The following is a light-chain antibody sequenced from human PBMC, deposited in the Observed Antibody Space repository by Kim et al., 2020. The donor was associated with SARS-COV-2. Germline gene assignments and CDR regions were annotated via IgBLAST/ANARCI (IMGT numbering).Light chain of an antibody. CDR3: CSYAGSYTWV. CDR2: DVS. J-gene: IGLJ3*02. Sequence: QSALTQPRSVSGSPGQSGTISCTGTSSDVGGYNYVAWYQQHTGKAPKLMIYDVSKRPSGVPDRFSGSKSGNTASLTISGLQAEDEADYYCCSYAGSYTWVFGGGTKLTVL. V-gene: IGLV2-11*01. CDR1: SSDVGGYNY.